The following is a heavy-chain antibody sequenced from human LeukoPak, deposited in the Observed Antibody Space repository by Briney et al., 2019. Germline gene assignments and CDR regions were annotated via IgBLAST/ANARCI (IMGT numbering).Heavy chain of an antibody. CDR2: INSDGRRP. Sequence: GGSLILSCTASGFTFSSSWMHWVRQAPGKGLECVPRINSDGRRPIYADSVKGRLTLSREHDKNTLYLQMNSLSAEDTDVYYCTRDKGSSYLSSFDSWGQGTLVTVSS. V-gene: IGHV3-74*01. D-gene: IGHD6-6*01. CDR3: TRDKGSSYLSSFDS. CDR1: GFTFSSSW. J-gene: IGHJ4*02.